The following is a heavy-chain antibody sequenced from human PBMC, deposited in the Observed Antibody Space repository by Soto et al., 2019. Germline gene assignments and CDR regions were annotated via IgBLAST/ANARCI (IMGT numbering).Heavy chain of an antibody. J-gene: IGHJ5*02. Sequence: SETLSLSCAVYVGSFSGYYWSWLRQPPGKGLEWIGEINHSGSPNYNPSLKSRVTISVDTSKNQFSLKMTSVTAADTAVHYCATANWSHHYFDPWGQGTLVTVSS. D-gene: IGHD1-1*01. CDR3: ATANWSHHYFDP. CDR2: INHSGSP. V-gene: IGHV4-34*01. CDR1: VGSFSGYY.